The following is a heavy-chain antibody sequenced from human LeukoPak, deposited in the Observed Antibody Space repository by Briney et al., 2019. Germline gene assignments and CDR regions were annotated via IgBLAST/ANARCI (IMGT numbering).Heavy chain of an antibody. Sequence: SETLSLTCTVSGGSISSGSCYWRWIRQPPGKGLEWIVSIYYSGSTYYNPSLKSRVTISVDTSKNQLSLKLSSLTSADTAVYYCARHEYSGSYYVLSWFYPCGQGTLVTVSS. V-gene: IGHV4-39*01. CDR3: ARHEYSGSYYVLSWFYP. D-gene: IGHD1-26*01. J-gene: IGHJ5*02. CDR2: IYYSGST. CDR1: GGSISSGSCY.